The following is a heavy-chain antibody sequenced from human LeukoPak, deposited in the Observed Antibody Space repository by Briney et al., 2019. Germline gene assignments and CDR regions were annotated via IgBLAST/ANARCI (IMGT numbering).Heavy chain of an antibody. V-gene: IGHV1-18*01. CDR1: GYTFTSYV. CDR2: ISAYNGNT. D-gene: IGHD6-19*01. Sequence: SVKVSCKASGYTFTSYVISWVRQAPGQGLEWMGWISAYNGNTNYAQKLQGRVTMTTDTSTSTAYMELSSLRSEDTAVYYCARDQLVAVAGTGGDYWGQGTLVTVSS. J-gene: IGHJ4*02. CDR3: ARDQLVAVAGTGGDY.